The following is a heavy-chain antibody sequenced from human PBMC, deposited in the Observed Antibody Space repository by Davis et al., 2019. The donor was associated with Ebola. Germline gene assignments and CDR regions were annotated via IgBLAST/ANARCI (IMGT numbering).Heavy chain of an antibody. CDR2: INHSGST. D-gene: IGHD3-9*01. V-gene: IGHV4-34*01. J-gene: IGHJ6*02. CDR1: GGSFSGYY. Sequence: MPSETLSLTCAVYGGSFSGYYWSWIRQPPGKGLEWIGEINHSGSTNYNPSLKGRVTISVDTSKNQFSLKLSSVTAADTAVYYCARLKGYFGMDVWGQGTTVTVSS. CDR3: ARLKGYFGMDV.